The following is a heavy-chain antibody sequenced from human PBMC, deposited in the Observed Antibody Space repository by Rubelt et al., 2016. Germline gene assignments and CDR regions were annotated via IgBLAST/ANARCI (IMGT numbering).Heavy chain of an antibody. D-gene: IGHD6-19*01. CDR2: IYYSGST. J-gene: IGHJ4*02. Sequence: IRQHPGKGLEWIGYIYYSGSTNYNPSLKSRVTISVDTSKNQFSLRLSSVTVADTAVYYCARRGIAVAGTGYFFDYWGQGTLVTVSS. CDR3: ARRGIAVAGTGYFFDY. V-gene: IGHV4-31*02.